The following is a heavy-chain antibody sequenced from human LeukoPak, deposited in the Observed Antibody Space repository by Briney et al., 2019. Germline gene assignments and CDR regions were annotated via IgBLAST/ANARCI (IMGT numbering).Heavy chain of an antibody. V-gene: IGHV4-31*03. Sequence: PSETLSLTCTVSGGSISSGGYYWSWIRQHPGKGLEWIGYIYYSGSTYYNPSLKSRVTISVDRSKTQFSLKLSSVTAADTAVYYCARDTGRYFDYWGQGILVTVSS. D-gene: IGHD3-10*01. CDR3: ARDTGRYFDY. J-gene: IGHJ4*02. CDR1: GGSISSGGYY. CDR2: IYYSGST.